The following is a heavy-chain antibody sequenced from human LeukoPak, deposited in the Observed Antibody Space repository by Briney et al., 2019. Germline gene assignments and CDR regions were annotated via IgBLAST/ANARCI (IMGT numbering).Heavy chain of an antibody. V-gene: IGHV1-3*01. CDR1: GFTFSSYA. CDR2: INAGNGNT. CDR3: ARSLRFLEWLFFDY. Sequence: GGSLRLSCAASGFTFSSYAMHWVRQAPGQRLEWMGWINAGNGNTKYSQRFQGRVTITRDTSASTAYMELSSLRSEDTAVYYCARSLRFLEWLFFDYWGQGTLVTVSS. J-gene: IGHJ4*02. D-gene: IGHD3-3*01.